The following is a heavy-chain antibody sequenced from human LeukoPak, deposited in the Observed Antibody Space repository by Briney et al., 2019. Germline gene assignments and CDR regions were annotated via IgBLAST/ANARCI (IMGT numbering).Heavy chain of an antibody. CDR1: GGTFSSYA. J-gene: IGHJ4*02. CDR3: ARGYYYDSSGYPYGVFDY. D-gene: IGHD3-22*01. CDR2: ITPIFGTA. Sequence: SVKVSCKASGGTFSSYAISWVRQAPGQGLEWMGGITPIFGTANYAQKFQGRVTITADESTSTAYMELSSLRSEDTAVYYCARGYYYDSSGYPYGVFDYWGQGTLVTVSS. V-gene: IGHV1-69*13.